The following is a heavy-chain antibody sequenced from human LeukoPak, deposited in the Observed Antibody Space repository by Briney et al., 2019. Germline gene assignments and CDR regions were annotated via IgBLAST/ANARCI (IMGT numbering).Heavy chain of an antibody. CDR3: ARAQYCGGDCYWSFDY. Sequence: GGSLRLSCAASGFIISNYNMNWVRQAPGKGLEWLSYISGSSTTIYYADSVKGRFTISRDNAKNSLYLQMNSLRDEDTAVYYCARAQYCGGDCYWSFDYWGQGTLVTVS. CDR2: ISGSSTTI. D-gene: IGHD2-21*02. V-gene: IGHV3-48*02. CDR1: GFIISNYN. J-gene: IGHJ4*02.